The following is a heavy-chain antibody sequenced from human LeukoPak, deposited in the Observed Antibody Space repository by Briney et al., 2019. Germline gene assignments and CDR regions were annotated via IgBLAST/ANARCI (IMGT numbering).Heavy chain of an antibody. CDR2: ISYSGSTI. D-gene: IGHD6-19*01. J-gene: IGHJ4*02. CDR1: GFTFSDYY. V-gene: IGHV3-11*04. Sequence: GGSLRLSCAASGFTFSDYYMSWIRQAPGKGLEWVSYISYSGSTIYYADSVKGRFTISRDNAKNSLYLQMNSLRAEDTAVYYCARGAYSSGWAYFDHWGQGTLVTVSS. CDR3: ARGAYSSGWAYFDH.